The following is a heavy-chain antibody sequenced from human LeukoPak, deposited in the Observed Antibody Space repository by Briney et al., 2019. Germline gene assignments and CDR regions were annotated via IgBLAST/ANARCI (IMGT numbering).Heavy chain of an antibody. CDR3: AKDRLSEQPLGHFDY. Sequence: GGSLRLSCAASGFTFDDYAMHWVRQAPGKGLEWVSGISWNSGSIGYADSVKGRFTISRDNAKNSLYLQMNSLRAEDTALYYCAKDRLSEQPLGHFDYWGQGTLVTVSS. V-gene: IGHV3-9*01. CDR2: ISWNSGSI. D-gene: IGHD3-16*02. CDR1: GFTFDDYA. J-gene: IGHJ4*02.